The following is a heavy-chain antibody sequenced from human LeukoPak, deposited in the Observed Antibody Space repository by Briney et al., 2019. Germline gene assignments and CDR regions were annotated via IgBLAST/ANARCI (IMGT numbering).Heavy chain of an antibody. CDR3: ARVKKEYYYDSSGHTFFDY. Sequence: PSEILSLTCTVSGGSISSGGYYWSWIRQPPGKGLEWIGYIYHSGSTYYNPSLKSRVTISVDKSKNQFSLKLSSVTAADTAVYYCARVKKEYYYDSSGHTFFDYWGQGTLVTVSS. J-gene: IGHJ4*02. CDR1: GGSISSGGYY. CDR2: IYHSGST. V-gene: IGHV4-30-2*01. D-gene: IGHD3-22*01.